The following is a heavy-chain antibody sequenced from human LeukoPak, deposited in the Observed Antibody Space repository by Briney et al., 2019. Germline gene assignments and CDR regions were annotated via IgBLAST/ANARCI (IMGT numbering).Heavy chain of an antibody. CDR3: TRVTVHGSSDY. Sequence: SETLSLTCTVSGGSISGYYWSWIRQPPGKGLEWIGYVLYSGSTKYNPSLKSRVTISVDTSKNQFSLKLTSVTAADTAVYYCTRVTVHGSSDYWGQGTLVTVSS. J-gene: IGHJ4*02. V-gene: IGHV4-59*01. D-gene: IGHD3-10*01. CDR2: VLYSGST. CDR1: GGSISGYY.